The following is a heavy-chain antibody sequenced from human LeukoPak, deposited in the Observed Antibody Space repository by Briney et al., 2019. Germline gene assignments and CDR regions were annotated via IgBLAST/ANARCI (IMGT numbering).Heavy chain of an antibody. D-gene: IGHD6-19*01. CDR2: IYYSGST. Sequence: PSQTLSLTCTVSGGSISSGGYYWRWIRQHPGKVLVWIGYIYYSGSTYYNPSLKSRVTISVDTSKIQFSLKLSSVTAADTAVYYCARERGYSSGWYNWFDPWGQGTLVTVSS. CDR3: ARERGYSSGWYNWFDP. V-gene: IGHV4-31*03. CDR1: GGSISSGGYY. J-gene: IGHJ5*02.